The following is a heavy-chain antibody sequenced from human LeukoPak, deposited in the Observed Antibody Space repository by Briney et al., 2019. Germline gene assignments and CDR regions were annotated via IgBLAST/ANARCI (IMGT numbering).Heavy chain of an antibody. Sequence: GGSLRLSCAASGFTFSSYAMSWVRQAPGKGLEWVSAISGSGGSTYYADSVKGRFTISRDNSKNTLYLRMNSLRAEDTAVYYCAKDRAGLGHFDYWGQGTLVTVSS. J-gene: IGHJ4*02. CDR3: AKDRAGLGHFDY. V-gene: IGHV3-23*01. D-gene: IGHD6-19*01. CDR1: GFTFSSYA. CDR2: ISGSGGST.